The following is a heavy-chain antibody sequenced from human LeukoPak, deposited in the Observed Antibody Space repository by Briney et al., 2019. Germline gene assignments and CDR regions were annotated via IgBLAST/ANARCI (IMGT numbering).Heavy chain of an antibody. CDR2: IYYSGST. CDR1: GGSVSSYY. J-gene: IGHJ6*02. CDR3: ARQGATTTYYYYYGMDV. D-gene: IGHD1-26*01. V-gene: IGHV4-59*08. Sequence: PSETLSLTCAVSGGSVSSYYWSWIRQPPGKGLEWIGYIYYSGSTNYNPSLKSRVTISVDTSKNQFSLKLSSVTAADTAVYYCARQGATTTYYYYYGMDVWGQGTTVTVSS.